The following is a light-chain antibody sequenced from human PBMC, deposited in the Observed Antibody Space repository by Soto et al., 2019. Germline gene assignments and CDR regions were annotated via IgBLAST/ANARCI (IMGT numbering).Light chain of an antibody. J-gene: IGKJ1*01. CDR2: DAS. CDR1: QSIGTW. Sequence: DIQLTQSPSTLSASVGDRITITCRASQSIGTWLAWYQHRPGEGPKLLIHDASSLESGVPSRFSGSGSATEFSIPISSLESGDSGTYHCQQYANYAPSTFGQGTKVEIK. V-gene: IGKV1-5*01. CDR3: QQYANYAPST.